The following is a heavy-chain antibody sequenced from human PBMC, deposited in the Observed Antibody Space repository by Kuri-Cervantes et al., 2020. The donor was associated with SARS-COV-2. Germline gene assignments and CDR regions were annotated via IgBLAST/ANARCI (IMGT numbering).Heavy chain of an antibody. V-gene: IGHV3-23*01. CDR1: GFTSSSYA. CDR2: ISGTGDYT. Sequence: GESLKISCAASGFTSSSYAMSWVRQAPGKGLEWVSLISGTGDYTYYLDSVNGRFTISRDNSKNTLYLQMSSLTADDTAVYYCVKEGLGHCPTTSCYPDSWGQGTLVTISS. J-gene: IGHJ5*01. D-gene: IGHD2-2*01. CDR3: VKEGLGHCPTTSCYPDS.